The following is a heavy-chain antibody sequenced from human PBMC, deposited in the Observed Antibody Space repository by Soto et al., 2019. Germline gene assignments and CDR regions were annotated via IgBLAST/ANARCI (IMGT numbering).Heavy chain of an antibody. Sequence: SETLSLTCSVSGASISSRDYYWGWIRQTPRKGLEWIGNIGYNGVTYYNPSLKSRVTVSKDTSKNQFSLKVASVTAADTAIYYCGRVMIGTSRHTDSDYWGQGTQVTVSS. J-gene: IGHJ4*02. D-gene: IGHD2-2*01. CDR3: GRVMIGTSRHTDSDY. V-gene: IGHV4-39*01. CDR2: IGYNGVT. CDR1: GASISSRDYY.